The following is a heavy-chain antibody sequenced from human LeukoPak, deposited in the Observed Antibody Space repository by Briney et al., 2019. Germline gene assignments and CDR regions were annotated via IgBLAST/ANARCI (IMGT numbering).Heavy chain of an antibody. CDR3: ARSRYFDWLPPNDALDI. CDR1: GYTYTGYY. D-gene: IGHD3-9*01. CDR2: INPNSGGT. J-gene: IGHJ3*02. Sequence: ASVKVSCEASGYTYTGYYMHWVRQAPGQGLEWMGWINPNSGGTNYAQKFQGRVTMTRDTSISTAYMELSRLRSDDTAVYYCARSRYFDWLPPNDALDIWGQGTMVTVSS. V-gene: IGHV1-2*02.